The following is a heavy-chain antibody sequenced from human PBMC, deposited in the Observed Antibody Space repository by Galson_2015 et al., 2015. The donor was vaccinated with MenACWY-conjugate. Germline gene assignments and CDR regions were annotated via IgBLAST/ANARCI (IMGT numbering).Heavy chain of an antibody. CDR2: IYPPDSDT. CDR1: EYSFSRSW. J-gene: IGHJ4*02. CDR3: AVAIYDFWSGYSFDY. V-gene: IGHV5-51*01. Sequence: QSGAEVKKPGESLTISCTGSEYSFSRSWIGWVRQMPGKGLEWMGLIYPPDSDTRYSPSFQGQVTMSADKSITTAYLQWSSLKASDTAIYYCAVAIYDFWSGYSFDYWGQGTLVTVSS. D-gene: IGHD3-3*01.